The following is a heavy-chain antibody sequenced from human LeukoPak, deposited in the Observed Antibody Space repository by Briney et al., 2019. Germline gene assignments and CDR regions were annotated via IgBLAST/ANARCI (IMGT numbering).Heavy chain of an antibody. V-gene: IGHV3-33*06. CDR1: GFTFSSYG. CDR2: IWYDGSNK. CDR3: AKDSGSLFDY. Sequence: GRSLRLSCAASGFTFSSYGMHWVRQAPGKWLEWVAVIWYDGSNKYYADSVKGQFTISRDNSKNTLYLQMNSLRAEDTAVYYCAKDSGSLFDYWGQGTLVTVSS. D-gene: IGHD3-22*01. J-gene: IGHJ4*02.